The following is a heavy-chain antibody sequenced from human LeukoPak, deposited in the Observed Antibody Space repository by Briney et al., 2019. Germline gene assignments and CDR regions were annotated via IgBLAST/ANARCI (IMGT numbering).Heavy chain of an antibody. CDR3: AKGNGGYYYDSTGYRDGYFDY. CDR2: ISGSGGST. CDR1: GFIFSSYA. J-gene: IGHJ4*02. D-gene: IGHD3-22*01. V-gene: IGHV3-23*01. Sequence: GGSLRLSCAASGFIFSSYAMSWVRQAPGKGLEWVSAISGSGGSTYYADSVKGRFTISRDNSKNTLYLQMNSLRAEDTAVYYCAKGNGGYYYDSTGYRDGYFDYWGQGALVTVSS.